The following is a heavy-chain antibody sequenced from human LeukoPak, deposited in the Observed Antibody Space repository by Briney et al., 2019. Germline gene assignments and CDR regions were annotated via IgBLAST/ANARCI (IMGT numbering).Heavy chain of an antibody. Sequence: SETLSLTCTVSGGSISSGDYYWGWIRQPPGKGLEWIGSIYHSGSTYYNPSLKSRVTISVDTSKNQFSLKLSSVTAADTAVYYCARAIAAAEDYYYMDVWGKGTTVTVSS. D-gene: IGHD6-13*01. V-gene: IGHV4-39*07. CDR3: ARAIAAAEDYYYMDV. CDR1: GGSISSGDYY. CDR2: IYHSGST. J-gene: IGHJ6*03.